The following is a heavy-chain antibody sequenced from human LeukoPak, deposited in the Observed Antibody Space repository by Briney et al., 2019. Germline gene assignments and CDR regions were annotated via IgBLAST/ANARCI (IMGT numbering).Heavy chain of an antibody. D-gene: IGHD5-18*01. CDR3: ARVGQSWIQLWFTCYFDY. J-gene: IGHJ4*02. CDR2: IKQDGREK. V-gene: IGHV3-7*01. CDR1: GFTFSSYW. Sequence: PGGSLRLSCAASGFTFSSYWMSWVRQAPGKGREWVANIKQDGREKAYVDYVKGRFTSSRHNAKNSLYLQMNSLRAEDTAVYYCARVGQSWIQLWFTCYFDYWGQGTLVTVSS.